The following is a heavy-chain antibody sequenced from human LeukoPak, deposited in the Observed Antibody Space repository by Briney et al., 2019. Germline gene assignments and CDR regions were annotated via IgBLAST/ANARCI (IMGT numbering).Heavy chain of an antibody. Sequence: GGSLRLSCAASGFIVNTNYMTWVRQAPGRGLEWVSFIYADGTTYYADSVKGRFTISRDISRDTLYLQMNSLRAEDTAIYICAKDGGTYPYFLDVWGKGTTVIVSS. J-gene: IGHJ6*03. D-gene: IGHD1-26*01. CDR3: AKDGGTYPYFLDV. CDR1: GFIVNTNY. V-gene: IGHV3-53*01. CDR2: IYADGTT.